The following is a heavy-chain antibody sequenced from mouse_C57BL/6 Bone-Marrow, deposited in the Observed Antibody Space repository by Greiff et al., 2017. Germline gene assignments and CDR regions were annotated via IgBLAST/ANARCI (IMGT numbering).Heavy chain of an antibody. CDR3: ARSCWSQGY. CDR1: GYTFTDYY. Sequence: EVQLQQSGPELVKPGASVKISCKASGYTFTDYYMNWVKQSHGKSLEWIGDINPNNGGTSYNQKFKGKATLTVDKSSSTAYMELRSLTSEDSAVYYCARSCWSQGYWGQGTTLTVSS. J-gene: IGHJ2*01. CDR2: INPNNGGT. V-gene: IGHV1-26*01. D-gene: IGHD3-1*01.